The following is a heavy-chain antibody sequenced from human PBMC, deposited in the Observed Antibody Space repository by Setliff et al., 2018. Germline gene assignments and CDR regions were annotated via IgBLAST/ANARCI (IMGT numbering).Heavy chain of an antibody. CDR3: ARDWHYDFWSGYYTLGAADAFDI. J-gene: IGHJ3*02. CDR2: IIPIFGTA. D-gene: IGHD3-3*01. V-gene: IGHV1-69*06. CDR1: GGTFSSYA. Sequence: SVKVSCKASGGTFSSYAISWVRQAPGQGLEWMGRIIPIFGTANYAQKFQGRVTITADKSTSTAYMELSSLRSEDTAVYYCARDWHYDFWSGYYTLGAADAFDIWGQGTMVTVS.